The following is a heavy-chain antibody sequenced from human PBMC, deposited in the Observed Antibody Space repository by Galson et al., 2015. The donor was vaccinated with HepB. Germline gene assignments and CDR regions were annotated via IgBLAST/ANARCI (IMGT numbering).Heavy chain of an antibody. J-gene: IGHJ4*02. CDR2: ISYDGSNK. V-gene: IGHV3-30*18. D-gene: IGHD2-15*01. CDR3: AKDKDKVVVAARAGGFDY. CDR1: GFTFSSYG. Sequence: SLRLSCAASGFTFSSYGMHWVRQAPGKGQEWVAVISYDGSNKYYADSVKGRFTISGDNSKNTLYLQMNSLRAEDTAVYYCAKDKDKVVVAARAGGFDYWGQGTLVTVSS.